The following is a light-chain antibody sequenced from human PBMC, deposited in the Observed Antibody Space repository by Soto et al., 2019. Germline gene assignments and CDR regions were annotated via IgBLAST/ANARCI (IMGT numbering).Light chain of an antibody. CDR1: QGISTF. V-gene: IGKV1-27*01. CDR3: QKYDSDPRT. J-gene: IGKJ1*01. CDR2: GSS. Sequence: IQMTQSPSSLSASFGDRVNITCRASQGISTFLAWYQQKPGKVPKILIYGSSTLQSGVPPRFSGSGSGTDFTLTISSLQPEDVATYYCQKYDSDPRTFGQGTKVDIK.